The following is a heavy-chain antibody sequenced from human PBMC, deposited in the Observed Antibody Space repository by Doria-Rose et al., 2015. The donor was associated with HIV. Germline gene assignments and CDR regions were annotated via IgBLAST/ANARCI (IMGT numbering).Heavy chain of an antibody. V-gene: IGHV4-34*01. D-gene: IGHD4-17*01. CDR3: ARGPSDSGDYVAFQH. Sequence: TRSLTCAVYGGSFSGYYWTWIRQSPGKGLEWIGEINHGGSTNYNPSLKSRVTISLDMPKNQFSLKVTSVTAADTAVYYCARGPSDSGDYVAFQHWGQGTLVTVSS. CDR1: GGSFSGYY. J-gene: IGHJ1*01. CDR2: INHGGST.